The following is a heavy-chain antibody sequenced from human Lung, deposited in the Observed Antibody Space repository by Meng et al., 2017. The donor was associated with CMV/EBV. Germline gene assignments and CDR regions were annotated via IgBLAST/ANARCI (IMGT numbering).Heavy chain of an antibody. CDR3: ARFYREVDY. CDR1: GFTFIDYY. V-gene: IGHV3-11*01. J-gene: IGHJ4*02. Sequence: GGSLRLSCAASGFTFIDYYIGWIRQAPGKVLEWVSYISGSVSTVYYADSVKGRFTISRDNAKNSLYLQMNSLRAEETAVYYCARFYREVDYWGQGTLVTVSS. D-gene: IGHD4-11*01. CDR2: ISGSVSTV.